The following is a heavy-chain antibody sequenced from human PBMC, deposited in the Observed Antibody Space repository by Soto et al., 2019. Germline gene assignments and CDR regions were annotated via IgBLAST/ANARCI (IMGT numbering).Heavy chain of an antibody. J-gene: IGHJ4*02. D-gene: IGHD2-2*01. CDR1: GFTFDTYG. Sequence: QVQLVESGGGVVQPGRSLRLSCAASGFTFDTYGMHWVRQAPGKGLEWVAVISYDGSNRYYADSVKGRFTISGDNSKNTLYLQMNSLRSEDTAVYYCAKDHIVAAAPDYWGQGTLVTVSS. V-gene: IGHV3-30*18. CDR3: AKDHIVAAAPDY. CDR2: ISYDGSNR.